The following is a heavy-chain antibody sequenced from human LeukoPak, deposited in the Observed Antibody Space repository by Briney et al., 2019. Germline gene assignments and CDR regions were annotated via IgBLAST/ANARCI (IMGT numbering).Heavy chain of an antibody. J-gene: IGHJ4*02. D-gene: IGHD3-16*01. CDR1: GYSFTNYG. V-gene: IGHV1-18*01. CDR2: ISAWNGNT. Sequence: ASVKVSCKASGYSFTNYGINWVRQAPGQGLEWMGWISAWNGNTKYAQQLQGRVTMTTDSSTNTAHMELRSLRSDDTAVYYCARDYGYNSFPYRHDYWGQGTLVTVSS. CDR3: ARDYGYNSFPYRHDY.